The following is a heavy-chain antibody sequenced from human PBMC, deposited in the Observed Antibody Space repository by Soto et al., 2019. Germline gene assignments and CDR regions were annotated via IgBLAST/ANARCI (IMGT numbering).Heavy chain of an antibody. CDR2: FYNGGST. CDR3: ARDKTIGLRAFDI. V-gene: IGHV3-53*04. J-gene: IGHJ3*02. CDR1: GFTVSSNY. D-gene: IGHD3-10*01. Sequence: EVQLVESGGGLVQPGGSLRLSCAASGFTVSSNYMNWVRQAPGKGLEWVSVFYNGGSTYYADSVKGRFTISTHNSTHTLYLQMNSLRAEDAAVYYCARDKTIGLRAFDIWGQGTMVTVS.